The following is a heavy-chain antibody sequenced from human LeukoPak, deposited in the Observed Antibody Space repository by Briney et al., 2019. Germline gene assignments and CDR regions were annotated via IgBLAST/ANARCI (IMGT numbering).Heavy chain of an antibody. D-gene: IGHD1-26*01. CDR1: GYTLTELS. CDR3: ARVSGVGSYFYYYYYYMDV. V-gene: IGHV1-24*01. CDR2: FDPEDGET. Sequence: ASVKVSCKVSGYTLTELSMHWVRQAPGKGLEWMGGFDPEDGETFYAQKFQGRVTMTEDTSTDTAYMELSSLRSEDTAVYYCARVSGVGSYFYYYYYYMDVWGKGTTVTISS. J-gene: IGHJ6*03.